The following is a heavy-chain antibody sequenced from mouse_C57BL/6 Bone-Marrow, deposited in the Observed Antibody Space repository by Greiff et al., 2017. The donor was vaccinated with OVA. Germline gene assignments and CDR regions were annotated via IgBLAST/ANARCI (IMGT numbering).Heavy chain of an antibody. Sequence: EVQRVESGGGLVKPGGSLKLSCAASGFTFSSYAMSWVRQTPEKRLEWVATISDGGSYTYYPDNVKGRFTISRDNAKNNLYLQMSHLKSEDTAMYYCARGLIMDYWDRGTSVTVTS. D-gene: IGHD6-5*01. J-gene: IGHJ4*01. V-gene: IGHV5-4*01. CDR2: ISDGGSYT. CDR1: GFTFSSYA. CDR3: ARGLIMDY.